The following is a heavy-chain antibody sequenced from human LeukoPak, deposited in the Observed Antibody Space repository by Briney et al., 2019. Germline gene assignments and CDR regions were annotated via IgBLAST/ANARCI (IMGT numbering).Heavy chain of an antibody. D-gene: IGHD4-17*01. J-gene: IGHJ4*02. V-gene: IGHV3-53*01. Sequence: GGSLRLSCAVSGFAVSSNYMSWVRQAPGKGLEWVSVIYSGGSTYYADSVKGRFTISRDKSKNTLYLQMNSLRVEDTAVYYCARHDGDFDYWGQGTLVTVSS. CDR3: ARHDGDFDY. CDR2: IYSGGST. CDR1: GFAVSSNY.